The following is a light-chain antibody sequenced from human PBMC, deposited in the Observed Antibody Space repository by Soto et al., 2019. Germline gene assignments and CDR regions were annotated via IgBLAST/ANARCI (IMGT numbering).Light chain of an antibody. J-gene: IGLJ1*01. V-gene: IGLV2-14*01. CDR1: SSDVGGHDY. CDR3: SSFTNINTRACV. CDR2: EAF. Sequence: QSALTQPASVSGSPGQSITISCTGTSSDVGGHDYVSWYLQHPGKVPKLLIYEAFNRPSGVSDRFSGSKSGGTASLTISGLQVEDEGDYYCSSFTNINTRACVFGTGTKVTVL.